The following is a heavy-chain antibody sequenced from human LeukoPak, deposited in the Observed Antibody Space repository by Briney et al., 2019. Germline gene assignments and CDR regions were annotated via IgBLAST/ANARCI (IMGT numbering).Heavy chain of an antibody. J-gene: IGHJ4*02. Sequence: GESLTLSCAASGFTFSSYAMSWVRQAPGKGLEWVSAISGSGGSTYYADSVKGRFTISRDNSKNTLYLQMNGLSAEDTAVYYCAKDLPGGAGDYWGQGTLVTVSS. CDR2: ISGSGGST. D-gene: IGHD3-16*01. V-gene: IGHV3-23*01. CDR1: GFTFSSYA. CDR3: AKDLPGGAGDY.